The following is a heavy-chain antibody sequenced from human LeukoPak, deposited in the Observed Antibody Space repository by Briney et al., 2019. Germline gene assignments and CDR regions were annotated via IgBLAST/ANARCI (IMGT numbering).Heavy chain of an antibody. CDR1: GYIFVTYS. D-gene: IGHD6-6*01. CDR3: ARAAYSSSYAAGY. J-gene: IGHJ4*02. V-gene: IGHV1-3*01. CDR2: INVGNGIT. Sequence: ASVKVSCKASGYIFVTYSIHWVRQAPGQRLEWMGWINVGNGITKYSQKFQGRVTLTRDTSASTAYMELSSLRSEDTAVYYCARAAYSSSYAAGYWGQGTLVTVSS.